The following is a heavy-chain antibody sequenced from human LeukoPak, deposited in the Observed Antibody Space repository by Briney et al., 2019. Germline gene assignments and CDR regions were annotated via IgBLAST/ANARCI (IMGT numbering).Heavy chain of an antibody. D-gene: IGHD3-10*01. CDR3: ARVSGSRNYYFGAFDI. CDR2: IRYDGSNK. J-gene: IGHJ3*02. Sequence: HPGGSLRLSCAASGFTFSSYGMHWVRQAPGKGLEWVAFIRYDGSNKYYADSVKGRFTISRDNAKNSLYLQMNSLRAEDMAMYYCARVSGSRNYYFGAFDIWGQGTMVTVSS. V-gene: IGHV3-30*02. CDR1: GFTFSSYG.